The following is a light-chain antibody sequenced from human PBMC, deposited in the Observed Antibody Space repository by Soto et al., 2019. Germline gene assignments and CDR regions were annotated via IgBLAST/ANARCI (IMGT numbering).Light chain of an antibody. CDR2: EGS. CDR3: CSYAGNPYV. V-gene: IGLV2-23*01. Sequence: QSALTQPASVSGSPGQSIAISCTGTSSDVGSYNSVSWYQQHPGKAPKLMIYEGSKRPSGVSDRFSGSTSGNTASLTISGLQAEDEADYYCCSYAGNPYVFGTGTKLTVL. CDR1: SSDVGSYNS. J-gene: IGLJ1*01.